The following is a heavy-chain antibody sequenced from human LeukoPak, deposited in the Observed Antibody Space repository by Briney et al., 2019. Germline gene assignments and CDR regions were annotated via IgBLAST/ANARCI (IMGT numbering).Heavy chain of an antibody. CDR3: ARFEVVPAAPLDY. Sequence: SETLSLTCTVSGGSISSYYWSWIRQPPGKGLEWIGYIYYSGSTNYNPSLKSRVTISVDTSKNQFSLKLSSVTAADTVVYYCARFEVVPAAPLDYWGQGTLVTVSS. V-gene: IGHV4-59*01. D-gene: IGHD2-2*01. CDR2: IYYSGST. J-gene: IGHJ4*02. CDR1: GGSISSYY.